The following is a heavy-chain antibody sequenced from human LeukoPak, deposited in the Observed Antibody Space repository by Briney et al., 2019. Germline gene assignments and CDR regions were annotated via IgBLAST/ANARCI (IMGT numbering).Heavy chain of an antibody. CDR2: IISDGSSA. CDR1: GFTFSSYW. V-gene: IGHV3-74*01. J-gene: IGHJ6*02. Sequence: GGSLRLSCAASGFTFSSYWMHWVRQAPGKGLVWVSRIISDGSSATHADSVKGRFTMSRDNAKNMLYLQTNSLRAEDTAVYYCTRDRRYGGMDVWGQGTTVTVSS. CDR3: TRDRRYGGMDV. D-gene: IGHD3-10*01.